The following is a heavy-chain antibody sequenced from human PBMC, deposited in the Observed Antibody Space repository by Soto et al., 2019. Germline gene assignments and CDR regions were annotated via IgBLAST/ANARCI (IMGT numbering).Heavy chain of an antibody. CDR3: ARDARNADYDY. CDR2: IHGTRSII. J-gene: IGHJ4*02. Sequence: EVQLVESGGGLVQPGGSLRLSCAVSGFTFSTHAMNWVRQAPGKGLEWVAYIHGTRSIIYYADSVKGRFTISRDNAKNSLFLQMDSLRDKDTAAYYCARDARNADYDYWGQGTLVTVSS. CDR1: GFTFSTHA. V-gene: IGHV3-48*02. D-gene: IGHD3-16*01.